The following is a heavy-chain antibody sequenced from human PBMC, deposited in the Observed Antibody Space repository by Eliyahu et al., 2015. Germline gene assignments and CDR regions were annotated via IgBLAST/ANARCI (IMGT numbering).Heavy chain of an antibody. D-gene: IGHD3-9*01. J-gene: IGHJ4*02. CDR2: IGXVXSPI. CDR1: RFXFDDFC. Sequence: HLAESGGGLVKPGGSVXLSCXASRFXFDDFCMSWVRQAPGKGLEWVAYIGXVXSPIXYXDSVXGRFIISRDNGRNSLSLQMSDLRSEDTGVYFCAGGRKGDFHNFEKWGQGTLVSVSS. V-gene: IGHV3-11*01. CDR3: AGGRKGDFHNFEK.